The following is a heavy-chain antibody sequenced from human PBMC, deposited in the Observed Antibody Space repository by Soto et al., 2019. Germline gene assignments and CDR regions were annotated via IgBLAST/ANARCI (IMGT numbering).Heavy chain of an antibody. D-gene: IGHD2-15*01. CDR1: GFTFSSYA. CDR3: AKTFQDIVVVVAAIRSSYYYYMDV. V-gene: IGHV3-23*01. CDR2: ISGSGGST. Sequence: PGGSLRLSCAASGFTFSSYAMSWVRQAPGKGLEWVSAISGSGGSTYYADSVKGRFTISRDNSKNTLYLQMNSLRAEDTAVYYCAKTFQDIVVVVAAIRSSYYYYMDVWGKGTTVTVSS. J-gene: IGHJ6*03.